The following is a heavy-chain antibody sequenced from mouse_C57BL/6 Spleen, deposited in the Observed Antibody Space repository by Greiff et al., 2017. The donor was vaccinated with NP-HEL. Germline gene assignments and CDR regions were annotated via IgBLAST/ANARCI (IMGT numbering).Heavy chain of an antibody. J-gene: IGHJ1*03. Sequence: DVQLVESGGGLVQPGGSMKLSCAASGFTFSDAWMDWVRQSPEKGLEWVAEIRNKANNHATYYAESVKGRFTISRDDSKSSVYLQMNSLRAEDTGIYYCTRALGLYYGSSDWYFDVWGTGTTVTVSS. CDR1: GFTFSDAW. V-gene: IGHV6-6*01. CDR3: TRALGLYYGSSDWYFDV. D-gene: IGHD1-1*01. CDR2: IRNKANNHAT.